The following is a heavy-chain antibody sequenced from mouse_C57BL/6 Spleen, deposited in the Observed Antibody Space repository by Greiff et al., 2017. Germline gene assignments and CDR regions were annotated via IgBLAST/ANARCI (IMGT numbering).Heavy chain of an antibody. J-gene: IGHJ4*01. CDR3: TPPYGSAIDY. CDR1: GFNFKDDY. CDR2: IDPEDGDT. D-gene: IGHD1-2*01. Sequence: EVQLLQSGAELVRPGASVKLSCTASGFNFKDDYMHWVQQRPEKGLEWIGWIDPEDGDTEYASKVQGKATITADTSYNTAYLQLSSLTAEDTAVYYCTPPYGSAIDYWGQGTSVTVSS. V-gene: IGHV14-4*01.